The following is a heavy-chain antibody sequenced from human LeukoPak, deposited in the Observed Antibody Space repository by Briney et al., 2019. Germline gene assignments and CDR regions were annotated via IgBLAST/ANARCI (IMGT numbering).Heavy chain of an antibody. D-gene: IGHD3-22*01. Sequence: SETLSLTCTVSGGSVSSDLYYWSWIRQPAGKGLEWIGRIYTSGSTNYNPSLKSRVTMSVDTSKNQFSLKLSSVTAADTAVYYCARAGYYYDSSKYPLDYWGQGTLVTVSS. CDR1: GGSVSSDLYY. J-gene: IGHJ4*02. CDR2: IYTSGST. CDR3: ARAGYYYDSSKYPLDY. V-gene: IGHV4-61*02.